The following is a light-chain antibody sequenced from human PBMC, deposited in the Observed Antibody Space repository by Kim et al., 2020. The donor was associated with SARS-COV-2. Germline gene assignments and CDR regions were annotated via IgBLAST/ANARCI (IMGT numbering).Light chain of an antibody. CDR3: QQYGSSPYT. J-gene: IGKJ2*01. Sequence: LAPGERASLSCRASQSVSSSYLAWYQQKPGQAPRLLIYGASSRATGIPDRFSGSGSGTDFTLTISRLEPEDFAVYYCQQYGSSPYTFGQGTKLEI. V-gene: IGKV3-20*01. CDR1: QSVSSSY. CDR2: GAS.